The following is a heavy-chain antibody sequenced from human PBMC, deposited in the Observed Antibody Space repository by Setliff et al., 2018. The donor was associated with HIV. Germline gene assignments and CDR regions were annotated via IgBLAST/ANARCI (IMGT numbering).Heavy chain of an antibody. CDR1: GVSTSSSSSSYY. D-gene: IGHD2-15*01. J-gene: IGHJ3*02. V-gene: IGHV4-39*07. CDR3: ARVDRVESAFDI. CDR2: ISHSGIT. Sequence: SETLSLTCIVSGVSTSSSSSSYYWGWIRQPPGKGLEWIGYISHSGITYYNPSLKSRVTISVDTSKNQFSLKLSSATAADTAMYYCARVDRVESAFDIWGQGAMVTVSS.